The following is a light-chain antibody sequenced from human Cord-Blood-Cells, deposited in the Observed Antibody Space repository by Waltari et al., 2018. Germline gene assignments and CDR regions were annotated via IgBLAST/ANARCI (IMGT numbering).Light chain of an antibody. CDR3: HQANIFPYT. CDR2: AAS. Sequence: IQMNQSPSSQSAFVVDRVTVTCRAGQGISSWLACYQQKPGKAPKLLIYAASSLQSGVPSSFSGSGSGTDFTLTISSLQPEDFATFYCHQANIFPYTFGQGTKLEIK. V-gene: IGKV1-12*01. J-gene: IGKJ2*01. CDR1: QGISSW.